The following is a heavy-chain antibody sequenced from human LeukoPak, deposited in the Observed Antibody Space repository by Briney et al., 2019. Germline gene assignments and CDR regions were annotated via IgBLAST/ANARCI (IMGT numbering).Heavy chain of an antibody. J-gene: IGHJ5*02. Sequence: ASVKVSCKASGYTFTSYGISWVRQAPGQGLEWMGWISSYNGNTNYAQKSQGGVTITADESTSTAYMELSSLRYEATAVYYCAGDYDFWSGYPTVNWFDPWGQGTLVTVSS. D-gene: IGHD3-3*01. V-gene: IGHV1-18*01. CDR2: ISSYNGNT. CDR1: GYTFTSYG. CDR3: AGDYDFWSGYPTVNWFDP.